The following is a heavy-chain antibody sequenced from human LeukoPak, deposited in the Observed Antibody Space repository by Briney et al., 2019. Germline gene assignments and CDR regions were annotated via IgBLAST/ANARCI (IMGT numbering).Heavy chain of an antibody. V-gene: IGHV3-21*01. CDR2: ISTSNYI. CDR3: ARDHEGYCSGGSCSLFDY. D-gene: IGHD2-15*01. Sequence: GGSLRLSCAASGFTFSSYSLNWVRQAPGKGLEWVASISTSNYIYYADSVKGRFTISRDNAKNSLYLQMNSLRAEDTAVYYCARDHEGYCSGGSCSLFDYWGQGTLVTVSS. CDR1: GFTFSSYS. J-gene: IGHJ4*02.